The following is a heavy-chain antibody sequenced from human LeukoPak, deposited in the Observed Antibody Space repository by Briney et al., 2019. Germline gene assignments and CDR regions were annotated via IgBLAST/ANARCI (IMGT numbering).Heavy chain of an antibody. CDR3: ARELRRGDYFDY. Sequence: GRSLRLSCAASGFAFSSYGMHWVRQAAGKGLDWVAVIWYDGSNKYYADSVKGRFTISRDNSKNTLYLQMNSLRAEDTAVYYCARELRRGDYFDYWGQGTLVTVSS. CDR1: GFAFSSYG. D-gene: IGHD3-10*01. V-gene: IGHV3-33*01. CDR2: IWYDGSNK. J-gene: IGHJ4*02.